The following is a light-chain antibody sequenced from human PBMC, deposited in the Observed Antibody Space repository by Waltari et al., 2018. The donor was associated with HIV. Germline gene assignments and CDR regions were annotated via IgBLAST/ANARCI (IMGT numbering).Light chain of an antibody. Sequence: VLTQSPATLSVSPGDRVTLSCRASESVSSNLAWYQQKRGQAPRLVSYGASSRAAGIPGRFSGRGSGTEFTLTISRLQSEDFAVYYCQEYNNWPGTFGQGTKVEIK. CDR3: QEYNNWPGT. CDR2: GAS. CDR1: ESVSSN. V-gene: IGKV3-15*01. J-gene: IGKJ1*01.